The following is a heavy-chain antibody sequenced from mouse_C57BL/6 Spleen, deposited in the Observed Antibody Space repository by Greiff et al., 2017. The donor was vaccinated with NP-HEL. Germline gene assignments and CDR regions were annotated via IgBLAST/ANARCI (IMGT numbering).Heavy chain of an antibody. CDR2: INPNNGGT. CDR1: GYTFTDYY. V-gene: IGHV1-26*01. CDR3: AKDNLFAY. D-gene: IGHD1-3*01. J-gene: IGHJ3*01. Sequence: EVQLVESGPELVKPGASVKISCKASGYTFTDYYMNWVKQSHGKSLEWIGDINPNNGGTSYNQKFKGKATLTVDKSSSTAYMELRSLTSEDSAVYYCAKDNLFAYWGQGTLVTVSA.